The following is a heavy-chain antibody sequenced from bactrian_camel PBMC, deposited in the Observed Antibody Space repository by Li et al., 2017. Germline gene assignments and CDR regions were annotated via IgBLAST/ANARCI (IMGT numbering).Heavy chain of an antibody. CDR2: SVVGDGTT. J-gene: IGHJ4*01. CDR3: VQGFSSRTP. V-gene: IGHV3S44*01. Sequence: VQLVESGGGSVEAGGSLKLSCVATGFTYPFSAHYLGWFRQAPGQEREGVASVVGDGTTAYGDSVKGRFTISRDNTKNTLYLQLNSLKREDTAMYYCVQGFSSRTPGGQGTQVTV. D-gene: IGHD5*01. CDR1: GFTYPFSAHY.